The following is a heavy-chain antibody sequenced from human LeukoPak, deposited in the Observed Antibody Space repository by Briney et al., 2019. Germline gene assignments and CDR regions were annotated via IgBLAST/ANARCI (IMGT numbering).Heavy chain of an antibody. D-gene: IGHD3-9*01. CDR2: ISGSGGST. Sequence: PGGSLRLSCAASGFTFSSYAMSWVRQAPGKGLEWASAISGSGGSTYYADSVKGRFTISRDNSKNTLYLQMNSLRAEDTAVYYCAKGPRYNILTGYYKSHFFDYWGQGTLVTVSS. J-gene: IGHJ4*02. V-gene: IGHV3-23*01. CDR3: AKGPRYNILTGYYKSHFFDY. CDR1: GFTFSSYA.